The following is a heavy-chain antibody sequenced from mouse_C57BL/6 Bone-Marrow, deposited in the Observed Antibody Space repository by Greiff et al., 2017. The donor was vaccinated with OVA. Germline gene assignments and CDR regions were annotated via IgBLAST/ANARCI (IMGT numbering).Heavy chain of an antibody. CDR1: GFTFSSYA. CDR3: TRDYYGSSFWFAY. J-gene: IGHJ3*01. CDR2: ISSGGDYI. V-gene: IGHV5-9-1*02. D-gene: IGHD1-1*01. Sequence: EVQLVESGEGLVKPGGSLKLSCAASGFTFSSYAMSWVRQTPEQRLEWVAYISSGGDYIYYADTVKGRFPISRDNARNTLYLQMSILKSEDTAMYYCTRDYYGSSFWFAYWGQGTLVTVSA.